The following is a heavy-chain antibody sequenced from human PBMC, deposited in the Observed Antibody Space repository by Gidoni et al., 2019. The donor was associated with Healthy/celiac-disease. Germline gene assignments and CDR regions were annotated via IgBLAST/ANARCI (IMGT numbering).Heavy chain of an antibody. Sequence: QVQLVQSGAEVKKPGASVKVSCQTSGYTFPSYDINWVRQATGEGLEWMGWMNPNSGNTGYALKFQGRVTMTRDTSISTAYMELSSLRSEDTAMYYCARGRGGSSRYYFDYWGQGSLVTVSS. CDR2: MNPNSGNT. V-gene: IGHV1-8*01. CDR1: GYTFPSYD. CDR3: ARGRGGSSRYYFDY. D-gene: IGHD2-15*01. J-gene: IGHJ4*02.